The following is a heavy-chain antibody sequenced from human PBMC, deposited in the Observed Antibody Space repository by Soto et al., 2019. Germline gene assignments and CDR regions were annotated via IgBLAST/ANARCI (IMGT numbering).Heavy chain of an antibody. V-gene: IGHV1-8*01. CDR1: GYTFTDYD. D-gene: IGHD2-15*01. CDR3: ARVAVAARPRWYNWFDP. J-gene: IGHJ5*02. CDR2: MNPNSGET. Sequence: QEQLVQSGAEVKKPGASVKVSCTTSGYTFTDYDINWVRQATGQGLELIGWMNPNSGETGYAQKFQGRVTMTRSSSLSTAYLELSSLRSEDTAVYYCARVAVAARPRWYNWFDPWGQGTLVTVSS.